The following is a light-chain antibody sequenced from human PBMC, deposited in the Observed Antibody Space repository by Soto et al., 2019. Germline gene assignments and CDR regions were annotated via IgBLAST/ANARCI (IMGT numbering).Light chain of an antibody. CDR3: TSYSNSSPYV. J-gene: IGLJ1*01. CDR1: SSDVGGYNY. V-gene: IGLV2-14*01. CDR2: DVN. Sequence: QSALTQPASVSGSPGQSITISCTGVSSDVGGYNYVSWYQQHPGKAPKLMIYDVNNRPSGVSSRFSGSKSGNTASLTISGLQAEDEADYYCTSYSNSSPYVFGTGTKLTVL.